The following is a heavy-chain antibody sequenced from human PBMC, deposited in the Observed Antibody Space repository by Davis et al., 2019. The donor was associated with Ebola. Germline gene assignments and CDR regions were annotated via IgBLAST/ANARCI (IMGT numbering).Heavy chain of an antibody. D-gene: IGHD1-26*01. CDR3: ASPSGSYHGGAFDI. CDR2: ISYDGSNK. J-gene: IGHJ3*02. Sequence: GESLKISCAASGFTCSSYWMSWVRQAPGKGLEWVAVISYDGSNKYYADSVKGRFTISRDNSKNTLYLQMNSLRAEDTAVYYCASPSGSYHGGAFDIWGQGTMVTVSS. CDR1: GFTCSSYW. V-gene: IGHV3-30*03.